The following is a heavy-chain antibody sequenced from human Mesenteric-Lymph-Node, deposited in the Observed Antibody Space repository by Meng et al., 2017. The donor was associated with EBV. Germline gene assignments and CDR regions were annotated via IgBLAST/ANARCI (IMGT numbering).Heavy chain of an antibody. CDR2: IYYTGST. CDR3: GRLPLEVEVVAPWS. Sequence: QVQLQESGPGLVKPSETLSLTCTVSGAYISSSNYYWGWIRQPPGKGLEWIGSIYYTGSTYYNPSLKSRLTISLDTSKKQFSLKLFSVTAADTAIYYCGRLPLEVEVVAPWSWGQGTLVTVSS. D-gene: IGHD2-21*01. CDR1: GAYISSSNYY. J-gene: IGHJ5*02. V-gene: IGHV4-39*01.